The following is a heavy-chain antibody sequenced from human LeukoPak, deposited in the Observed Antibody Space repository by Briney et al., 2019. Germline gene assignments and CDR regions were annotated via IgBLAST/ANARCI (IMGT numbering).Heavy chain of an antibody. CDR2: ISSSSSTT. D-gene: IGHD3-10*01. Sequence: AGGSLRPSCAASGFTFSIYGMNWVRQAPGKGLEWLSYISSSSSTTYYADSVKGRFTISRDNAKNSLYLQMNSLRDEDTAVYYCARSYYYDSGKANFDHWGQGTLVTVSS. CDR1: GFTFSIYG. V-gene: IGHV3-48*02. J-gene: IGHJ4*02. CDR3: ARSYYYDSGKANFDH.